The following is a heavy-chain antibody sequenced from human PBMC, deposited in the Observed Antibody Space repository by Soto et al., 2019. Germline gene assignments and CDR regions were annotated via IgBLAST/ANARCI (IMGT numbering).Heavy chain of an antibody. V-gene: IGHV3-33*01. CDR2: IWYDGSNK. CDR3: AREAYCSGGSCYSRRLDY. D-gene: IGHD2-15*01. CDR1: GFTFSSYG. J-gene: IGHJ4*02. Sequence: QVQLVESGGGVVQPGRSLRLSCAASGFTFSSYGMHWVRQAPGKGLEWVAVIWYDGSNKYYADSVKGRFTISRDNSKNTMYLQMNRLRAEDTAVYYCAREAYCSGGSCYSRRLDYWGQGTLVTVSS.